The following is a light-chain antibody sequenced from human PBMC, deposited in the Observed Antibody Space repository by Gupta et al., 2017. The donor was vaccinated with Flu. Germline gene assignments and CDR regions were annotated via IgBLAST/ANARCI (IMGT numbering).Light chain of an antibody. CDR2: ATS. J-gene: IGKJ2*01. Sequence: PASLSASVGERGTSTCRASQNMNSDIKWYKCEPGKAPRLLIYATSNLPSGVPSRCSGSGSGTDFILTISSLQPEDFATYYWQQSYSTPYTFGQGTKV. CDR3: QQSYSTPYT. CDR1: QNMNSD. V-gene: IGKV1-39*01.